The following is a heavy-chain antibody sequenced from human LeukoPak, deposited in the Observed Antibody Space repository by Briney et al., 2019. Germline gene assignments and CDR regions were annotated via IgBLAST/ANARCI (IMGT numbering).Heavy chain of an antibody. CDR2: IYYSGST. Sequence: SETLSLTCTVSGGSISSGGYYWSWIRQHPGKGLEWIGYIYYSGSTYYNPSLKSRVTISVDTSKNQFSLKLSSVTAADTAVYYCARDRRTHMWFDPWGQGTLVTVSS. CDR3: ARDRRTHMWFDP. D-gene: IGHD2-21*01. CDR1: GGSISSGGYY. J-gene: IGHJ5*02. V-gene: IGHV4-31*03.